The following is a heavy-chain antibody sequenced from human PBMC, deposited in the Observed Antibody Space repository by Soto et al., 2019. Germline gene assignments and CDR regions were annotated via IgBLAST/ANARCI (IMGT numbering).Heavy chain of an antibody. CDR1: GYTFTGYY. CDR2: INPNSGGT. CDR3: ARDKYYYDSSGYWYYDY. D-gene: IGHD3-22*01. V-gene: IGHV1-2*02. Sequence: ASVKVSCKASGYTFTGYYMHWVRQAPGQGLEWMGWINPNSGGTNYAQKFQGRVTMTRDTSVSTAYMELSRLRSDDTAVYYCARDKYYYDSSGYWYYDYWGQGTLVTVSS. J-gene: IGHJ4*02.